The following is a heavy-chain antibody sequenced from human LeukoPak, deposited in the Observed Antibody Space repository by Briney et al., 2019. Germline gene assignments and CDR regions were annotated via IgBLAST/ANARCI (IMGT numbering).Heavy chain of an antibody. D-gene: IGHD6-19*01. Sequence: PSETLSLTCSVSGGSISNYYWSWIRQPAGKGLEWIGHIHTSENTNYNPSLKSRVTMSVDTSKNQFSLKLSSVTAADTAVYYCARGRSGWYVGWGQGTLVTVSS. CDR3: ARGRSGWYVG. CDR2: IHTSENT. CDR1: GGSISNYY. J-gene: IGHJ4*02. V-gene: IGHV4-4*07.